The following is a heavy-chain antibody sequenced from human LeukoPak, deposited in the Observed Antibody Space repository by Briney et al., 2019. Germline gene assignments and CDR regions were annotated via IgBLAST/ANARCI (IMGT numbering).Heavy chain of an antibody. CDR3: ARGRKHIVVVTAPPGY. CDR1: TPTFTTNS. CDR2: ILTSSSYI. D-gene: IGHD2-21*02. J-gene: IGHJ4*02. V-gene: IGHV3-21*01. Sequence: PARSLRLSCAVPTPTFTTNSMNCVRQAQGELLEWVSSILTSSSYIYYAGSEKGRFIICRDNAKNSLYLQMNSLRAEDTAVYYCARGRKHIVVVTAPPGYWGQGTLVTVSS.